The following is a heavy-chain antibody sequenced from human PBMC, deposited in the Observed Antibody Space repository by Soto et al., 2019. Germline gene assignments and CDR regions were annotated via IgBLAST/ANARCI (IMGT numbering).Heavy chain of an antibody. CDR1: GGTFSSYA. Sequence: QVQLVQSGAEVKKPGSSVKVSCKASGGTFSSYAISWVRQAPGQGLEWMGGIIPIFGTANYAQKFQGRVTITADESTSTAYMERSSLRSEDTAVYYCARDRGSSGWYEPGFDPWGQGTLVTVSS. CDR2: IIPIFGTA. V-gene: IGHV1-69*12. CDR3: ARDRGSSGWYEPGFDP. D-gene: IGHD6-19*01. J-gene: IGHJ5*02.